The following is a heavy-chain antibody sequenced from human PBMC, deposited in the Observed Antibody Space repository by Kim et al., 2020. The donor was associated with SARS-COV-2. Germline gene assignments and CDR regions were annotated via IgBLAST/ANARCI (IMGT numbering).Heavy chain of an antibody. Sequence: GESLKISCKGSGYSFTSYWIGWVRQMPGKGLEWMGIIYPGDSDTRYSPSFQGQVTISADKSISTAYLQWSSLKASDTAMYYCARHSYSSRPLGPSPFDLWGRGTLVTVSS. CDR3: ARHSYSSRPLGPSPFDL. CDR2: IYPGDSDT. D-gene: IGHD6-13*01. J-gene: IGHJ2*01. V-gene: IGHV5-51*01. CDR1: GYSFTSYW.